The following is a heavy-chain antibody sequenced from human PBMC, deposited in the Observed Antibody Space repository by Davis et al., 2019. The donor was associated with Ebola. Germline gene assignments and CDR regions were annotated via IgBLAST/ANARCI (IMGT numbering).Heavy chain of an antibody. Sequence: PGGSLRLSCAASGFTFSSFSMFWVRQAPGKGLEWVAIISYDETDKLYADSVKGRFTISRDNAKNSLYLQMNSLRAEDTAVYYCARMYSGSPEGGDYWGQGTLVTVSS. CDR2: ISYDETDK. CDR3: ARMYSGSPEGGDY. D-gene: IGHD1-26*01. J-gene: IGHJ4*02. CDR1: GFTFSSFS. V-gene: IGHV3-30*04.